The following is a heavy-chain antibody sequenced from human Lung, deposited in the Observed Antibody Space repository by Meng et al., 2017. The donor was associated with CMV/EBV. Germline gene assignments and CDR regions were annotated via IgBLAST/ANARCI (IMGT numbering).Heavy chain of an antibody. D-gene: IGHD1-1*01. Sequence: SXKISCAASGFAFRSFTMHWVRQAPGKGLEWVTGFAYYGRIEFYAESVKSRFTISRDNSKITLFLTMNSLRREDTAVYYCARDLLEVHYWGQGTRVTVSS. V-gene: IGHV3-30*04. CDR1: GFAFRSFT. CDR3: ARDLLEVHY. J-gene: IGHJ4*02. CDR2: FAYYGRIE.